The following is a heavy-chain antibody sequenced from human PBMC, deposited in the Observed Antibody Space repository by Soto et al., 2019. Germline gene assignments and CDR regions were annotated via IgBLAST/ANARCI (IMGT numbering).Heavy chain of an antibody. CDR3: ARVSSSSWDLTFAP. V-gene: IGHV4-34*01. CDR1: GGSFSGYY. Sequence: QVQLQQWGAGLLKPSETLSLTCAVYGGSFSGYYWSWIRQPPGKGLEWIGEINHSGSTNYNPSLNLRVTISVDTSKNQFSLKLSSVPAADTAVYYCARVSSSSWDLTFAPWGQGTLVTVSS. D-gene: IGHD6-13*01. CDR2: INHSGST. J-gene: IGHJ5*02.